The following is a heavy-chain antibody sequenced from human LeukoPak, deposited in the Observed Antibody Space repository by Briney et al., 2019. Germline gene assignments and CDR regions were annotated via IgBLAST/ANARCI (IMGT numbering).Heavy chain of an antibody. CDR1: GYSISGGYY. CDR3: AGSYGSGPERYMDV. Sequence: PSETLSLTCTVSGYSISGGYYWGWIRQPPGKGLEWIGSIYHSGSTYYNPSLKSRVTISVDTSKNQFSLKLSSVTAADTAVYYCAGSYGSGPERYMDVWGKGTTVTVSS. CDR2: IYHSGST. V-gene: IGHV4-38-2*02. D-gene: IGHD3-10*01. J-gene: IGHJ6*03.